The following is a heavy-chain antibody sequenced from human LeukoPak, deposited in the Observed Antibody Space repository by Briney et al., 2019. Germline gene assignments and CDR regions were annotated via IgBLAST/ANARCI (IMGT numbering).Heavy chain of an antibody. Sequence: GESLRTSFKGSGYSFTSYWISWVRQMPGKGLEWVGRIDPSDSYTNYSPSFQGHVTISADKSISTAYLQWSSLKASDTAMYYCARHVDHRLMFVSWGQGTLVTVSS. D-gene: IGHD3-16*01. J-gene: IGHJ5*02. CDR2: IDPSDSYT. V-gene: IGHV5-10-1*01. CDR3: ARHVDHRLMFVS. CDR1: GYSFTSYW.